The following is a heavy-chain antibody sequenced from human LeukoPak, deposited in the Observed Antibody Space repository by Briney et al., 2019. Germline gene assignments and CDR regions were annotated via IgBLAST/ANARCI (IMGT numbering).Heavy chain of an antibody. CDR3: ATKKYYYDTSAMGWFDP. CDR1: GFTFSSYE. D-gene: IGHD3-22*01. J-gene: IGHJ5*02. V-gene: IGHV3-48*03. Sequence: SGGSLRLSCAASGFTFSSYEMNWVRQAPGKGLEWVSYISSSGRTISYADSVKGRFTISRDNAKNSLSLQMNSLRAEDTAVYYCATKKYYYDTSAMGWFDPWGQGTLITVSS. CDR2: ISSSGRTI.